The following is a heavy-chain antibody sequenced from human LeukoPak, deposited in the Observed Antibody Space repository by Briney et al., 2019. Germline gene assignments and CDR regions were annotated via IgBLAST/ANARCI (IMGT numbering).Heavy chain of an antibody. Sequence: SVKVSCKASGGTFSSYAISWVRQAPGQGLEWMGRIIPILGIANYAQKFQGGVTITADSSTSTAYMELSSLRSDDTAVYYCATTSSGWFYFDSWGQGALVTVSS. J-gene: IGHJ4*02. CDR3: ATTSSGWFYFDS. V-gene: IGHV1-69*04. CDR2: IIPILGIA. D-gene: IGHD6-19*01. CDR1: GGTFSSYA.